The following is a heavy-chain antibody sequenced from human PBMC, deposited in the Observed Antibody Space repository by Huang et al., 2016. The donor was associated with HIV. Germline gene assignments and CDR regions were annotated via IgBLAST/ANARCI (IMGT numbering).Heavy chain of an antibody. J-gene: IGHJ4*02. Sequence: QPRLQESGPGLVKPSETPSLTCTVSGVSVTRSPWYWVWVRQPPGMGLEWIASINYAGSTYYKSSLKSRLTTSLETSKNQVSLRLTSVTAADTAVYFCARDIAIFGEPLDSWGQGTAVTVSS. D-gene: IGHD3-3*01. CDR3: ARDIAIFGEPLDS. V-gene: IGHV4-39*01. CDR2: INYAGST. CDR1: GVSVTRSPWY.